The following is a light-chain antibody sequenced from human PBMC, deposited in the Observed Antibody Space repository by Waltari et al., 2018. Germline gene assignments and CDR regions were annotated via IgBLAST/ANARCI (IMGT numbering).Light chain of an antibody. CDR1: QTVRGY. Sequence: EIVLTQSPATLSLSPGESATLSCRASQTVRGYLAWYQHKLSQAPRLLMSDASKRATGIPARFSGSGSGTDFTLIITSLEPEDFAVYYCQHRSDWPLYTFGQGTKLELK. CDR3: QHRSDWPLYT. J-gene: IGKJ2*01. CDR2: DAS. V-gene: IGKV3-11*01.